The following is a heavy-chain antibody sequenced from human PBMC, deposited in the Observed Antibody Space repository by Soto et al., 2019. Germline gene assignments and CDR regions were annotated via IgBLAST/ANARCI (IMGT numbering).Heavy chain of an antibody. CDR2: IKSKTDGGAT. D-gene: IGHD3-10*01. CDR1: GFTFSNAW. CDR3: TTSVGGSGEDLDY. J-gene: IGHJ4*02. V-gene: IGHV3-15*01. Sequence: GGSLRLSCAASGFTFSNAWMSWVRQAPGKGLEWVGRIKSKTDGGATDYAAPVKGRFTISRDDSKNTRYLQMNSLKTEDTAVYYCTTSVGGSGEDLDYWGQGTLVTVSS.